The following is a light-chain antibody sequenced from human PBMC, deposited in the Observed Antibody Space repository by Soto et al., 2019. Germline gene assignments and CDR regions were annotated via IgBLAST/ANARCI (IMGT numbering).Light chain of an antibody. V-gene: IGLV2-11*01. Sequence: QSVLAQPRSVSGSPGQLLTISCTGTSSDVDDYRCVSWYQQYPCKAPKLVIYDGTKRPSGVPDRFSGSNSGNTASLTISGLQAEDEADYYCCSYVTTPEIFGTGTKVTVL. CDR3: CSYVTTPEI. CDR2: DGT. CDR1: SSDVDDYRC. J-gene: IGLJ1*01.